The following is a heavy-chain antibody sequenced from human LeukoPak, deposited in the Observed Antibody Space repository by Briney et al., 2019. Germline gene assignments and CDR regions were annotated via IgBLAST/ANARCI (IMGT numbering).Heavy chain of an antibody. CDR3: ARDSEEDDAFDI. CDR1: GGSISSYY. V-gene: IGHV4-59*01. J-gene: IGHJ3*02. CDR2: IYYSGST. Sequence: PSETLSLTCTVSGGSISSYYWSWIWQPPGKGLEWIGYIYYSGSTNYNPSLKSRVTISVDTSKNQFSLKLSSVTAADTAVYYCARDSEEDDAFDIWGQGTMVTVSS.